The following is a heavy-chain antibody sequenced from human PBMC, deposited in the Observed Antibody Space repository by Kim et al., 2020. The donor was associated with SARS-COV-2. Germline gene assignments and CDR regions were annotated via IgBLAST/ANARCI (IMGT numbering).Heavy chain of an antibody. V-gene: IGHV3-74*01. CDR3: AREKISRSGWYGIYYYYYGMDV. CDR1: GFTFSSYW. Sequence: GGSLRLSCAASGFTFSSYWMHWVRQAPGKGLVWVSRINSDGSSTSYADSVKGRFTISRDNAKNTLYLQMNSLRAEDTAVYYCAREKISRSGWYGIYYYYYGMDVWGQGTTVTVSS. J-gene: IGHJ6*02. D-gene: IGHD6-19*01. CDR2: INSDGSST.